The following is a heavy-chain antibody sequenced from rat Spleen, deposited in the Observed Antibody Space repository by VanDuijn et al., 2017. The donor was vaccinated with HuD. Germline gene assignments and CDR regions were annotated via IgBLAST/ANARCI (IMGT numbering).Heavy chain of an antibody. Sequence: EVQLVESGGGLVQPGRSLKLSCAASGFTFSNYYMAWVRQAPTKGLEWVAYINTGGGNTYYRDSVKGRFTISRDNAKNTLYLQMDSLRSEDTAIYYCATQDYDGTYYYGWFAYWGQGTLVTVSS. CDR3: ATQDYDGTYYYGWFAY. J-gene: IGHJ3*01. D-gene: IGHD1-12*02. CDR2: INTGGGNT. CDR1: GFTFSNYY. V-gene: IGHV5-25*01.